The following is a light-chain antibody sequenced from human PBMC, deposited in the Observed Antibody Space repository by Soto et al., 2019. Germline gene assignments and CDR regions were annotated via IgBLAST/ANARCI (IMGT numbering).Light chain of an antibody. Sequence: EIVMTQSPATLSVSPGERATLSCWASQSISSNLAWYQQKPGQAPRLLIYGASTRATGIPARFSGSGSGTEFTLTISSLQSEDFAVYYCQQYNNWPPYTFGQGIKLEIK. J-gene: IGKJ2*01. CDR1: QSISSN. V-gene: IGKV3-15*01. CDR2: GAS. CDR3: QQYNNWPPYT.